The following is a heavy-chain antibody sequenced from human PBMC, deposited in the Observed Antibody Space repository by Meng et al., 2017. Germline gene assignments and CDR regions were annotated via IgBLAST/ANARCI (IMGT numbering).Heavy chain of an antibody. Sequence: DVQLVKSGGGGKRPWAKVMISCKVSGCTFFHDYIQWLQQAPGKELVWMRLVNAEEGETIYAAKFQGRVTITADTSTNTSYLELSSVRSEDSAVYYCATGLYRDWFYPWGQGALVTVSS. J-gene: IGHJ5*02. D-gene: IGHD5-12*01. V-gene: IGHV1-69-2*01. CDR1: GCTFFHDY. CDR2: VNAEEGET. CDR3: ATGLYRDWFYP.